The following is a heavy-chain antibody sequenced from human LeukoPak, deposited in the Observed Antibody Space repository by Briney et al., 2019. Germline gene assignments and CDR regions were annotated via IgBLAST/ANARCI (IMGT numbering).Heavy chain of an antibody. CDR3: ARRCIYYYDRSGTVPSCQNDY. Sequence: ASVKVSCKAFGYTLTSYGISWVRQAPGQGLEWMGWISAYNGNTNYAQKLQGRVTMTTDTSTSTAYMELRSLRSDDTAVYYCARRCIYYYDRSGTVPSCQNDYWGQGTLVTVSS. CDR1: GYTLTSYG. V-gene: IGHV1-18*01. D-gene: IGHD3-22*01. CDR2: ISAYNGNT. J-gene: IGHJ4*02.